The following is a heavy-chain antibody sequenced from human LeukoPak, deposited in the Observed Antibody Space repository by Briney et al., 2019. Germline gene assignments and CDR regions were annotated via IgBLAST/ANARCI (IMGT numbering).Heavy chain of an antibody. CDR1: GYTLSEFS. D-gene: IGHD3-22*01. J-gene: IGHJ4*02. V-gene: IGHV1-24*01. CDR3: ARAPPDYYDSSGYYFFDY. Sequence: ASVKVSCKVSGYTLSEFSMHWVRQAPGKGLEWMGGFDPEDGETIYAQKFQGRVSMTEDTSTDTAYMELSSLRSEDTAVYYCARAPPDYYDSSGYYFFDYWGQGTLVTVSS. CDR2: FDPEDGET.